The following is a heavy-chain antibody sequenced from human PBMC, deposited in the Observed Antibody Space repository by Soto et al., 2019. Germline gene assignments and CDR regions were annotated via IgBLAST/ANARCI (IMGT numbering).Heavy chain of an antibody. D-gene: IGHD4-17*01. J-gene: IGHJ5*02. CDR2: IIPIFGTA. CDR3: ARDSRPGMTTVSNWFDP. Sequence: SVKVSCKASGGTFSSYAISWVRQAPGQGLEWMGGIIPIFGTANYAQKFQGRVTITADESTSTAYMELSSLRSEDTAVYYCARDSRPGMTTVSNWFDPWGQETLVTVSS. V-gene: IGHV1-69*13. CDR1: GGTFSSYA.